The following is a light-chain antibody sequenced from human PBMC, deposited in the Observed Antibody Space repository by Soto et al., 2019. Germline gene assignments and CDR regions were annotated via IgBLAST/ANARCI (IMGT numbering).Light chain of an antibody. CDR2: DVN. CDR1: SSDVGGFNY. V-gene: IGLV2-14*01. CDR3: SSYTTSSSYV. Sequence: QAVVTQPASVSGSPGQSITISCTGTSSDVGGFNYVSWYQQHPGKAPKLMIYDVNNRPSGVSNRFSGSKSGNTASLTISGLQAEDEADYYCSSYTTSSSYVFGAGTKVTVL. J-gene: IGLJ1*01.